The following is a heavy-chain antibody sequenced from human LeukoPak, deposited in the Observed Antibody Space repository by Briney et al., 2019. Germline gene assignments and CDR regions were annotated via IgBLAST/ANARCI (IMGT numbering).Heavy chain of an antibody. Sequence: ASVKVSCKASGYTFTGYYMHWVRQAPGQGLEWMGRINPNSGGTNYAQKLQGRVTMTRDTSISTAYMELSRLTSDDTAVYYCARDSSYGYYYMGVWGKGTTVTVSS. CDR3: ARDSSYGYYYMGV. D-gene: IGHD5-18*01. J-gene: IGHJ6*03. CDR2: INPNSGGT. V-gene: IGHV1-2*06. CDR1: GYTFTGYY.